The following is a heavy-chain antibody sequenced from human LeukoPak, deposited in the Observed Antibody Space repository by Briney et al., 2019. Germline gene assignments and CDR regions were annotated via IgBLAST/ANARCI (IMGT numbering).Heavy chain of an antibody. CDR2: IYYSGST. D-gene: IGHD2-2*01. V-gene: IGHV4-30-4*08. Sequence: SETLSLTXTVSGGSISSGDYYWSWIRQPPGKGLEWIGYIYYSGSTYYNPSLKSRVTISVDTSKNQFSLKLSSVTAADTAVYYCVCFSFDYYYYYYMDVWGTGTTVTVSS. CDR3: VCFSFDYYYYYYMDV. J-gene: IGHJ6*03. CDR1: GGSISSGDYY.